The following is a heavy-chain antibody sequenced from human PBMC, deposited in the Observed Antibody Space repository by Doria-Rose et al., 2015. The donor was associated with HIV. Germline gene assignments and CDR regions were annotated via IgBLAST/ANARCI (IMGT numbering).Heavy chain of an antibody. Sequence: GLEWVAFIRYDGSNKYYADSVKGRFTISRDNSKKTLYLQMXRLXAEDTAVYXCXXXXXXXLXYXGXGTLVTVSS. J-gene: IGHJ4*01. CDR2: IRYDGSNK. CDR3: XXXXXXXLXY. V-gene: IGHV3-30*02.